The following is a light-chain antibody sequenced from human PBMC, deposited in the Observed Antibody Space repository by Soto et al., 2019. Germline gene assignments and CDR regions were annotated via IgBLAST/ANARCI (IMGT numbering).Light chain of an antibody. J-gene: IGKJ4*01. CDR2: TAS. Sequence: DIQMTQSPSSLSAFVGDRVTITCRASQSINNYLNWYQQKPGEAPNLLIYTASTLQSGVPPRFSGSGSGTDFTLTISSLQPEDFATYYCQQSYSTPRLSFGGGTKVEI. CDR1: QSINNY. V-gene: IGKV1-39*01. CDR3: QQSYSTPRLS.